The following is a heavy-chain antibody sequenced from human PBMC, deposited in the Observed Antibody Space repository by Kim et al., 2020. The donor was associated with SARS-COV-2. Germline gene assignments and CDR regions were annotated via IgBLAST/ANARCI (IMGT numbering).Heavy chain of an antibody. Sequence: SETLSLTCTVSGGSISSYYWSWIRQPPGKGLEWIGYIYYSGSTNYNPSLKSRVTISVDTSKNQFSLKLSSVTAADTAVYYCARGGTSSYYYGMDVWGQGT. CDR1: GGSISSYY. J-gene: IGHJ6*02. D-gene: IGHD1-1*01. CDR3: ARGGTSSYYYGMDV. CDR2: IYYSGST. V-gene: IGHV4-59*01.